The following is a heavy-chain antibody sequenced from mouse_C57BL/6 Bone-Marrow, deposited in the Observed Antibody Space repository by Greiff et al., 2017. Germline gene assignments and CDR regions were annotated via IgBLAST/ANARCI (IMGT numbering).Heavy chain of an antibody. CDR3: AGYYGSSPAWFAY. CDR1: GYTFTSYW. D-gene: IGHD1-1*01. V-gene: IGHV1-64*01. Sequence: QVQLQQSGAELVKPGASVKLSCKASGYTFTSYWMHWVKQRPGQGLEWIGMIHPNSGSTNYNEKFKSKATLTVVKSSSTAYMQLSSLTSEDSAVYYCAGYYGSSPAWFAYWGQGTLVTVSA. CDR2: IHPNSGST. J-gene: IGHJ3*01.